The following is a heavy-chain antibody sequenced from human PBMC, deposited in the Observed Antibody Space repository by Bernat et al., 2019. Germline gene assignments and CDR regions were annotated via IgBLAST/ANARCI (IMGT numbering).Heavy chain of an antibody. CDR1: GLTFSSYW. CDR2: LNSDGSST. Sequence: EVQLVESGGGLVQPGGSLRLSCAASGLTFSSYWMHWVRQAPGKGLVWVSRLNSDGSSTSYADSVKGRFTISRDNAKNMLYLQMNSLRAEDTAVYYCAIYYYGSGRYYNHDYWGQGTLVTVSS. V-gene: IGHV3-74*01. CDR3: AIYYYGSGRYYNHDY. J-gene: IGHJ4*02. D-gene: IGHD3-10*01.